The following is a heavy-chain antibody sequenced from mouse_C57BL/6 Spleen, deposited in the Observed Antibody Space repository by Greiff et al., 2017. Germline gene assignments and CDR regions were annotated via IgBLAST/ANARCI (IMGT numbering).Heavy chain of an antibody. Sequence: QVQLQQSGPGLVQPSQSLSITCTVSGFSLTSYGVHWVRQSPGKGLAWLGVIWSGGSTDYNAAFISRLSISKDNSKSHVFFKMNSLQADDTAIYYCASSSLWYFDVWGTGTTVTVSS. CDR1: GFSLTSYG. CDR3: ASSSLWYFDV. V-gene: IGHV2-2*01. CDR2: IWSGGST. J-gene: IGHJ1*03. D-gene: IGHD1-1*01.